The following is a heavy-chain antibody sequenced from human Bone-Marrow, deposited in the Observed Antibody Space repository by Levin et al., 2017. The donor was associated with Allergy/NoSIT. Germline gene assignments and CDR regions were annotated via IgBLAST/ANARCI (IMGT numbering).Heavy chain of an antibody. J-gene: IGHJ6*03. V-gene: IGHV3-7*03. CDR3: ARIVVPAARGLGYSYGYKYAVSYYDYYMDV. Sequence: GGSLRLSCAASGFTFSSYWMSWVRQAPGKGLEWVANIKQDGSEKYYVDSVKGRFTISRDNAKNSLYLQMNSLRAEDTAVYYCARIVVPAARGLGYSYGYKYAVSYYDYYMDVWGKGTTVTVSS. CDR1: GFTFSSYW. D-gene: IGHD2-2*01. CDR2: IKQDGSEK.